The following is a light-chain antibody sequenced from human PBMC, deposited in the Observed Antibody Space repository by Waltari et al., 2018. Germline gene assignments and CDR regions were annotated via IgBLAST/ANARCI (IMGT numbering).Light chain of an antibody. Sequence: QSALTQPRSVSGSPGQSVTISCTGTSSGVGNYPYVYWYQKYPGNAPRLVFSEVSKRPSGVPDRFTGSKSGKPAALTISGLQAEDETDYYRFSYRGSSTFDVAFGGGTKQTVL. V-gene: IGLV2-11*01. J-gene: IGLJ2*01. CDR2: EVS. CDR1: SSGVGNYPY. CDR3: FSYRGSSTFDVA.